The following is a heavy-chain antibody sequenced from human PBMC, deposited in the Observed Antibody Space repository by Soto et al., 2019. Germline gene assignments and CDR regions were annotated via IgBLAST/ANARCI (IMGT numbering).Heavy chain of an antibody. D-gene: IGHD3-10*01. CDR3: AKKFHFGSGSFLYYFDS. CDR1: GFSFSNYA. CDR2: ISGGDGNT. J-gene: IGHJ4*02. V-gene: IGHV3-23*01. Sequence: EVQLLESGGGLVQPGGSLRLSCAASGFSFSNYAMSWVRQAPGKGLEWVSTISGGDGNTYYADSLQGRFTISRDNSKKTLYLQVRSLGAEDTAVYYCAKKFHFGSGSFLYYFDSWGQGSLVTGSS.